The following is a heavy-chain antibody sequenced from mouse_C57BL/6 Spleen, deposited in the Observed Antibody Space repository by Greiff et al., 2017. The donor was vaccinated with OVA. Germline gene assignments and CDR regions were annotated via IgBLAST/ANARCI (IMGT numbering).Heavy chain of an antibody. V-gene: IGHV5-6*01. CDR2: ISSGGSYT. CDR3: SRENYDYDGGMDY. J-gene: IGHJ4*01. CDR1: GFTFSSYG. D-gene: IGHD2-4*01. Sequence: EVQLQESGGDLVKPGGSLKLSCAASGFTFSSYGMSWVSQTPDKWLEWVATISSGGSYTYYTDSLKGRFTITRDNAKNTRYLQMSSLKSEDTAMYYCSRENYDYDGGMDYWGQGTSVTVSS.